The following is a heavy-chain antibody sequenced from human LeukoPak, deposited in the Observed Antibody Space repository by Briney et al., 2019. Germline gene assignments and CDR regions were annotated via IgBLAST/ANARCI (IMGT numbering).Heavy chain of an antibody. CDR2: IYHSGST. D-gene: IGHD4-17*01. V-gene: IGHV4-38-2*02. Sequence: SETLSLTCTVSGYSISSGYYWGWIRQPPGKGLEWIGSIYHSGSTYYNPSLKSRVTISVDTSKNQFSLKLSSVTAADTAVHYCARDAFDYGDYEKTDEFDYWGQGTLVTVSS. CDR3: ARDAFDYGDYEKTDEFDY. CDR1: GYSISSGYY. J-gene: IGHJ4*02.